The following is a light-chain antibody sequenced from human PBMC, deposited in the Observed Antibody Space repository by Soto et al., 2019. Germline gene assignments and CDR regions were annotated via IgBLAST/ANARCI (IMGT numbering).Light chain of an antibody. Sequence: QSALTQPASVSGSPGQSITISCAGTSSDLGAYKYVSWYQQHPDKAPKLILYEVSRRPSGVSNSFSGSKSGNTASLTISGLLAEDEADYSCSSYTNTSTLVFRPGTKVTVL. CDR2: EVS. CDR3: SSYTNTSTLV. V-gene: IGLV2-14*03. J-gene: IGLJ1*01. CDR1: SSDLGAYKY.